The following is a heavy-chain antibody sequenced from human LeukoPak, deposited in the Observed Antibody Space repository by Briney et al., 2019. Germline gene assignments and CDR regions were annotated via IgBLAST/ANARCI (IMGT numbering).Heavy chain of an antibody. J-gene: IGHJ4*02. V-gene: IGHV3-64D*06. CDR1: GFTFSSYA. D-gene: IGHD6-19*01. Sequence: QSGGSLRLSCSASGFTFSSYAMHWVRQAPGKGLEYVSAISSNGGSTYYADSVKGRFTISRDNSKNTLYLQMSSLRAEDTAVYYCVKGRPESSGWPPFDYWGKGTLVTASS. CDR3: VKGRPESSGWPPFDY. CDR2: ISSNGGST.